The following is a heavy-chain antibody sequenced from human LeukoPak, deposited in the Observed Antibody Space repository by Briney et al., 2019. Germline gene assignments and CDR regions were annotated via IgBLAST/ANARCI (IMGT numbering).Heavy chain of an antibody. Sequence: GGSLILSCAASGFTFSSYWMHWVRQAPGKGLVWVSRINSDGTRSIYADSVKGRFIISRDNAKNTLYLQMNSLRAEDTAVYYCASAELPYCWGQGTLVTVSS. J-gene: IGHJ4*02. CDR1: GFTFSSYW. D-gene: IGHD3-10*01. CDR3: ASAELPYC. V-gene: IGHV3-74*01. CDR2: INSDGTRS.